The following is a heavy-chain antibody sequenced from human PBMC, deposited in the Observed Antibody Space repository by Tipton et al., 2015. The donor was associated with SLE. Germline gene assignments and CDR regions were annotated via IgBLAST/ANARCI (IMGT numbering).Heavy chain of an antibody. CDR3: AGLTGGPYYFDY. Sequence: TLSLTCTVSGGSISGSSNYCGWVRQPPGKGLEWIGSISFSGNTNYNPSLKNRVTISVDTSKNQFSLRLTSVTAADTAIYYCAGLTGGPYYFDYWGQGALVTVSS. CDR2: ISFSGNT. J-gene: IGHJ4*02. D-gene: IGHD7-27*01. V-gene: IGHV4-39*01. CDR1: GGSISGSSNY.